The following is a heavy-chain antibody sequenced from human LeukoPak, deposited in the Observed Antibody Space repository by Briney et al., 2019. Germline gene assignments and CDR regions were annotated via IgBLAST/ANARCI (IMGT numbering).Heavy chain of an antibody. CDR3: ARDFGYCSGGSCYSVFYYYYYYMDV. V-gene: IGHV1-2*02. J-gene: IGHJ6*03. D-gene: IGHD2-15*01. CDR2: INPNSGGT. CDR1: GYTFTSYY. Sequence: ASVKVSCKASGYTFTSYYMHWVRQAPGQGLEWMGWINPNSGGTNYAQKFQGRVTMTRDTSISTAYMELSRLRSDDTAVYYCARDFGYCSGGSCYSVFYYYYYYMDVWGKGTTVTISS.